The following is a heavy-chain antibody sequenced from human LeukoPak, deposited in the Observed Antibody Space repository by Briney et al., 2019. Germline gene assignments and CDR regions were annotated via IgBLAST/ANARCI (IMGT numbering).Heavy chain of an antibody. Sequence: ASVKVSCKASGYTFTSYGINWVRQAPGQGLEWMGWISAYNGDTNYAQKLQGRVTMTTDTSTSTAYMELRSLRSDDTAVYYCARASCSSTSCQYYYYYMDVWGKGTTVTVSS. CDR2: ISAYNGDT. J-gene: IGHJ6*03. V-gene: IGHV1-18*01. CDR1: GYTFTSYG. D-gene: IGHD2-2*01. CDR3: ARASCSSTSCQYYYYYMDV.